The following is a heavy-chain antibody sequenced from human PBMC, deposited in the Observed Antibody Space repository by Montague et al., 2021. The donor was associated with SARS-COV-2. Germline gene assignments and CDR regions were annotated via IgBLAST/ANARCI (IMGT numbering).Heavy chain of an antibody. CDR2: INHSGST. CDR1: GGSISSSDW. CDR3: ARDSRAEAAATNSFSSAFDY. J-gene: IGHJ4*02. Sequence: SETLSPTCGVSGGSISSSDWWSCVRQPPGKGLVQIGEINHSGSTNYNPSLKSRVTISMDKSKNQFSLKGSSVTAADTAVYYCARDSRAEAAATNSFSSAFDYWGQGTLVTVSS. D-gene: IGHD6-13*01. V-gene: IGHV4/OR15-8*02.